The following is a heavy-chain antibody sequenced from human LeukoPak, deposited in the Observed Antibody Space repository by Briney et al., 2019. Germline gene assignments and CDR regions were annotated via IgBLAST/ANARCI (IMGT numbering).Heavy chain of an antibody. CDR2: ISSNSGTT. J-gene: IGHJ4*02. V-gene: IGHV3-23*01. CDR1: GSSFSNYV. D-gene: IGHD6-13*01. CDR3: AKRVHSASWYAAFDY. Sequence: GGSLRLSCAASGSSFSNYVMTWVRQAPGKGLEWVSGISSNSGTTYYADSVKGRFTISRDNSKNTLYLQMNSLRAEDTAVYYCAKRVHSASWYAAFDYWGQGTLVTVSS.